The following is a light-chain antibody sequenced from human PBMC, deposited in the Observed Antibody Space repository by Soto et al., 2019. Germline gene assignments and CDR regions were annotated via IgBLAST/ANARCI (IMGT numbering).Light chain of an antibody. Sequence: DIQVTQSPSTLSASVGDRVPTTCRASQSISDWLAWYQQKPGKAPKLLIYKTSILENGVPSRFSGSGSGTEFTLSISSLQPDDFATYYCHQYNSYWTFGPGTQVEIK. V-gene: IGKV1-5*03. CDR2: KTS. CDR3: HQYNSYWT. CDR1: QSISDW. J-gene: IGKJ1*01.